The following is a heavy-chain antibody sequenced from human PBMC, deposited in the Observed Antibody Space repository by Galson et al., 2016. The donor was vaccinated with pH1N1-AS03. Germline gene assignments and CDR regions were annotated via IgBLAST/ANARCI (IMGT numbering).Heavy chain of an antibody. CDR1: GFTFSSYA. CDR2: IIGAGGVP. CDR3: AKDKEAVADRRGYFFDD. V-gene: IGHV3-23*01. J-gene: IGHJ4*02. D-gene: IGHD6-19*01. Sequence: SLRLSCAASGFTFSSYAMSWVRQAPGKGLEWVASIIGAGGVPYYAGSVKGRSAVSRDTSENTVYLQLDRLRAEDTAVYYCAKDKEAVADRRGYFFDDWGQGTLVTVSS.